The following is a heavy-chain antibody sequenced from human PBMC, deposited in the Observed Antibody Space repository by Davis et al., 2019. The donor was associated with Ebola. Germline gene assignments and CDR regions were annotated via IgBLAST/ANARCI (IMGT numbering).Heavy chain of an antibody. CDR3: ARIGYDFWSGFDY. Sequence: SETLSLTCTVSGGSISSSSYYWGWIRQPPGKGLEWIGYIYYDGSTYYNPSFKSRVTISVDTSKNQFSLKLSSVTAADTAVYYCARIGYDFWSGFDYWGQGTLVTVSS. CDR2: IYYDGST. J-gene: IGHJ4*02. V-gene: IGHV4-39*07. CDR1: GGSISSSSYY. D-gene: IGHD3-3*01.